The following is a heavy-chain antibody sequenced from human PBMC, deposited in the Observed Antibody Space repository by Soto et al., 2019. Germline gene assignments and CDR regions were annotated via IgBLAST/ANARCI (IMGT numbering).Heavy chain of an antibody. D-gene: IGHD2-21*02. Sequence: QVQLVESGGGVVQPGRSLRLSCAASGFTFSSYGMHWVRQAPGKGLEWVAVISYDGSNKYYADSVKGRFTISRDNSKNTLFVQKNSLRGEHTAVYYCAKDGGGYFGGDCAPPPPPDYWGQGTLVTVSS. V-gene: IGHV3-30*18. CDR2: ISYDGSNK. CDR1: GFTFSSYG. CDR3: AKDGGGYFGGDCAPPPPPDY. J-gene: IGHJ4*02.